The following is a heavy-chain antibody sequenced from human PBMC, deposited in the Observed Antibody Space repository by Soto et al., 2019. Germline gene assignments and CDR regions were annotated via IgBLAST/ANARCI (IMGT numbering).Heavy chain of an antibody. Sequence: SETLSLTCTVYGGSFSCYYWSWIRQPPGKGLEWIGEINHSGSTNYNPSLKSRVTISVDTSKNQFSLKLSSVTAADTAVYYCARRAVVVVAAVDYWGQGTLVTVSS. D-gene: IGHD2-15*01. J-gene: IGHJ4*02. CDR1: GGSFSCYY. CDR3: ARRAVVVVAAVDY. V-gene: IGHV4-34*01. CDR2: INHSGST.